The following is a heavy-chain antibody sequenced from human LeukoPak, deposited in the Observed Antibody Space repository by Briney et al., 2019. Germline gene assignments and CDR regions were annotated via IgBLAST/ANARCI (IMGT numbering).Heavy chain of an antibody. CDR2: IRYDGSNK. CDR1: GFTFSSYG. J-gene: IGHJ4*02. Sequence: GSLRLSCAASGFTFSSYGMHWVRQAPGKGLEWVAFIRYDGSNKYYADSVKGGFTISRDNSKNTLYLQMNSLRAEDTAVYYCAKDRLGRSGGYYWDYWGQGTLVTVSS. CDR3: AKDRLGRSGGYYWDY. D-gene: IGHD3-22*01. V-gene: IGHV3-30*02.